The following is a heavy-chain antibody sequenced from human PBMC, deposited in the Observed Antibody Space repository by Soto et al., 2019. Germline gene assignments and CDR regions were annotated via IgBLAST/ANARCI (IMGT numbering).Heavy chain of an antibody. D-gene: IGHD1-1*01. J-gene: IGHJ6*02. CDR3: ARNGTLTGYSYGMDV. CDR1: GGTFSSYT. Sequence: QVQLVQSGAAVKKPGSSVKVSCKASGGTFSSYTINWVRQAPGQGLEWMGGIIPIFDTANYAQKFQGRVTITADESTSTSYMEVSSLRSEDTAVYYCARNGTLTGYSYGMDVWGQGTTVTVSS. CDR2: IIPIFDTA. V-gene: IGHV1-69*01.